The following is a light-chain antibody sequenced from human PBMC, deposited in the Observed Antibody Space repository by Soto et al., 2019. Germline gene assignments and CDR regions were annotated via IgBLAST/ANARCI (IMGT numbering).Light chain of an antibody. CDR1: QSVSSSY. J-gene: IGKJ1*01. CDR3: QQFASPPT. Sequence: EVALTQSPGTLSLSPGERATLSCRASQSVSSSYLAWYQQKPGQAPRLLIYGASSRATGIPDRFSGSGSGTDFTLTISRLEPEDFAVYYCQQFASPPTFGQGTKVDIK. V-gene: IGKV3-20*01. CDR2: GAS.